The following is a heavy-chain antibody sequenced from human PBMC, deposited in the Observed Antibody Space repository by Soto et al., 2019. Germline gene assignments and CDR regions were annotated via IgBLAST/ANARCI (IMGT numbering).Heavy chain of an antibody. CDR3: AKSSGWYDAFDI. CDR2: ISGSGTNT. D-gene: IGHD6-19*01. V-gene: IGHV3-23*01. J-gene: IGHJ3*02. CDR1: GFTFSSYA. Sequence: GGSLRLSCAASGFTFSSYAMTWVRQAPGKGLEWVSAISGSGTNTYYADSVKGRFTISRDNSKNTLYLQMNSLRAEDTAVYYCAKSSGWYDAFDIWGQGTMVTVS.